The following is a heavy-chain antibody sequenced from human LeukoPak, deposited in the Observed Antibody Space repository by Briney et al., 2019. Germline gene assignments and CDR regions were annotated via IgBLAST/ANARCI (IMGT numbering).Heavy chain of an antibody. Sequence: GRSLRLSCAASGFTFSSYAMHWVRRAPGKGLEWVAVISYDGSNKYYADSVKGRFTISRDNSKNTLYLQMNSLRAEDTAVYYCVLGYCSGGSCLDSYWGQGTLVTVSS. D-gene: IGHD2-15*01. J-gene: IGHJ4*02. V-gene: IGHV3-30-3*01. CDR1: GFTFSSYA. CDR2: ISYDGSNK. CDR3: VLGYCSGGSCLDSY.